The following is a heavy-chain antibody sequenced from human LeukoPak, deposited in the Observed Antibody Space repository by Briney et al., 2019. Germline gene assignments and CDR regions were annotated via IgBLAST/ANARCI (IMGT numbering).Heavy chain of an antibody. D-gene: IGHD2-2*01. Sequence: ASVKVSCKASGYTFTTYGISWVRQAPGQGLEWVGWISAYNGYTNYAQKFQGRVTMTTDTSTSTAYMVLRSLRSDDTAVYYCARESGIVVVPAAIGWFDPWGQGALVTVSS. J-gene: IGHJ5*02. CDR3: ARESGIVVVPAAIGWFDP. CDR1: GYTFTTYG. CDR2: ISAYNGYT. V-gene: IGHV1-18*01.